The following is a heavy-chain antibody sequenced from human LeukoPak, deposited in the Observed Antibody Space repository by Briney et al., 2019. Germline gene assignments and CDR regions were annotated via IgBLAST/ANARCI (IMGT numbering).Heavy chain of an antibody. CDR2: INHSGST. D-gene: IGHD4-17*01. Sequence: PSETLSLTCAVYGGSFSGYYWSWIRQPPGKGLEWIGEINHSGSTNYNPSLKSRVTISVDTSKNQFSLKLSSVTAADTAVYYCARSTVTTLYYYYYGMDVWGQGTTVTVSS. CDR1: GGSFSGYY. CDR3: ARSTVTTLYYYYYGMDV. J-gene: IGHJ6*02. V-gene: IGHV4-34*01.